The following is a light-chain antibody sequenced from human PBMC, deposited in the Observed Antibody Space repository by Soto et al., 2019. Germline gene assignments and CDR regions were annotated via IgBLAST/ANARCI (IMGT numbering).Light chain of an antibody. CDR3: QQYNNYFWA. V-gene: IGKV1-5*03. J-gene: IGKJ1*01. Sequence: DIQMTQSPSTVSASVGYRVTITCRASQNINTWLAWYQQKPGKAPKPLIRNASSLESWVPSRVSGSGSVTEFTLTISSLQPDDLATYYCQQYNNYFWAFGQGTRVDI. CDR2: NAS. CDR1: QNINTW.